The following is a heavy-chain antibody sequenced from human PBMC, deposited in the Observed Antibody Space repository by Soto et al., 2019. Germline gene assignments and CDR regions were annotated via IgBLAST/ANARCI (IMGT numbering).Heavy chain of an antibody. CDR1: GFSLRTSGVG. CDR3: AHRPEPHTAMVTKELGYFGY. V-gene: IGHV2-5*01. D-gene: IGHD5-18*01. J-gene: IGHJ4*02. Sequence: GSGPTLVNPTQTLTLTCTFSGFSLRTSGVGVGWIRQPPGKALEWLALIYWNDDKRYSPSLKSRLTITKDTSKNQVVLTMTNMDPVDTATYYCAHRPEPHTAMVTKELGYFGYWGQGTLVTVSS. CDR2: IYWNDDK.